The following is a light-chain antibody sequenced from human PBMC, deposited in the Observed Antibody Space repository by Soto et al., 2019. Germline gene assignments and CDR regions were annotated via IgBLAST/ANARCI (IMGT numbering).Light chain of an antibody. V-gene: IGLV1-40*01. CDR1: SSNIGAGYD. Sequence: QSVLTQPPSVSGAPGQRVTISCSGSSSNIGAGYDVHWYQQLPGTAPKLLIYDNTHRPSGVPDRFSGSQSGTSASLAITGLQADDEADYFCQSYDNSLRASVFGGGTQLTVL. CDR3: QSYDNSLRASV. CDR2: DNT. J-gene: IGLJ2*01.